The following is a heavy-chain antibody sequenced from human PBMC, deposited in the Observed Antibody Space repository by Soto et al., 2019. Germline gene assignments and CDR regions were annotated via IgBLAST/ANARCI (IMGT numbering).Heavy chain of an antibody. CDR2: VVPLLGIE. D-gene: IGHD2-15*01. Sequence: QVQLVQSGAKVKRPGSSVKVSCKASGGTFNSHTINWVRQAPGQGLEWVGRVVPLLGIESHPQKFKDRLTITADTVAGASSMGPCNFPPAPTAVCYSARAAAVGGVVKDY. V-gene: IGHV1-69*02. CDR1: GGTFNSHT. CDR3: ARAAAVGGVVKDY. J-gene: IGHJ4*01.